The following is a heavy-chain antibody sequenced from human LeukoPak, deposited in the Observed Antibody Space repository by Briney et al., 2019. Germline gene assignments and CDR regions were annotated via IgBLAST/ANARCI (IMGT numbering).Heavy chain of an antibody. CDR3: ARDGAYCGGDCYGTGYYGMDV. D-gene: IGHD2-21*02. J-gene: IGHJ6*02. CDR2: INPSGGST. V-gene: IGHV1-46*01. CDR1: GYALTDYY. Sequence: GASVKVSCKASGYALTDYYMHWVRQAPGQGLEWMGIINPSGGSTSYAQKFQGRVTMTRDTSTSTVYMELSSLRSEDTAVYYCARDGAYCGGDCYGTGYYGMDVWGQGATVTVSS.